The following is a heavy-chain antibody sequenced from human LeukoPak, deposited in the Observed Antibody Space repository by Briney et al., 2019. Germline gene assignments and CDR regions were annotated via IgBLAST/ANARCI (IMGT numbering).Heavy chain of an antibody. J-gene: IGHJ4*02. V-gene: IGHV3-23*01. CDR1: GFTFRNYG. Sequence: GGSLRLSCAASGFTFRNYGMPWVRQAPGEGLEWVASISGDGAVTFYGDSVKGRFTISRDNSKNTLYLQMNSLRADDTAIFYCAKIRDSAGIDYWGQGTQVTVSS. D-gene: IGHD3-10*01. CDR2: ISGDGAVT. CDR3: AKIRDSAGIDY.